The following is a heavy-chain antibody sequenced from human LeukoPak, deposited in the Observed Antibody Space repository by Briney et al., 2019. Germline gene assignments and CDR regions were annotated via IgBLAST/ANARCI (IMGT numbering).Heavy chain of an antibody. D-gene: IGHD3-10*01. CDR1: GFTFSYYA. Sequence: PGGPLRLSCAASGFTFSYYAMTWVRQAPGKGLEYVSTITGSGGRTYYADSVKGRFTISKDNSNNTLALQMNSLRAEDTAVYYCAKQGVRGVLIVASSGGMDVWGQGTTVTVSS. CDR3: AKQGVRGVLIVASSGGMDV. CDR2: ITGSGGRT. V-gene: IGHV3-23*01. J-gene: IGHJ6*02.